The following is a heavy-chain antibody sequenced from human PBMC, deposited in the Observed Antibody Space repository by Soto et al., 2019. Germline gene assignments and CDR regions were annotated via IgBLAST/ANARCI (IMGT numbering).Heavy chain of an antibody. D-gene: IGHD1-7*01. CDR1: GGTFSSYT. V-gene: IGHV1-69*04. CDR3: ARDRNYHPFIGSPRMDV. J-gene: IGHJ6*02. Sequence: ASVKVSCKASGGTFSSYTISGVRQAPGQGLEWMGRIIPILGIANYAQKFQGRVTITADKSTSTAYMELSSLRSEDTAVYYCARDRNYHPFIGSPRMDVWGQETTVTVSS. CDR2: IIPILGIA.